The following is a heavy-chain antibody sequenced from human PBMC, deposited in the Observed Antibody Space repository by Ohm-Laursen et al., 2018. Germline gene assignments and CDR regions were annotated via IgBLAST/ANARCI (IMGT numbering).Heavy chain of an antibody. D-gene: IGHD3-22*01. CDR1: GGTFSGYA. Sequence: SVKVSCKASGGTFSGYAISWVRQAPGQGLEWMGGIIPIFGTANYAQKFQGRVTITADESTSTAYMELSSLRSEDTAVYYCARDLKSDYYDSSGYYFVPYYWGQGTLVTVSS. V-gene: IGHV1-69*13. J-gene: IGHJ4*02. CDR3: ARDLKSDYYDSSGYYFVPYY. CDR2: IIPIFGTA.